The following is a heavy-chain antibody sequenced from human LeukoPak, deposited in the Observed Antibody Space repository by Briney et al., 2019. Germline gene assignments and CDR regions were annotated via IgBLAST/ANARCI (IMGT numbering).Heavy chain of an antibody. CDR3: AREYNWNYRILGGPFDY. CDR1: GGTFSSYA. D-gene: IGHD1-7*01. J-gene: IGHJ4*02. CDR2: INPIYSRA. V-gene: IGHV1-69*04. Sequence: SLNVSCKASGGTFSSYAISWIRQAPGPGHDLMGSINPIYSRANYAQKFQGRVTITADKTTSTAYMELSSPRSEDTAVYYCAREYNWNYRILGGPFDYWGQGNLVTVSS.